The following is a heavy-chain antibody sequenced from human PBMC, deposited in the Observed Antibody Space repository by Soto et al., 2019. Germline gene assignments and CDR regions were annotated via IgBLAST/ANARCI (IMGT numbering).Heavy chain of an antibody. D-gene: IGHD4-17*01. J-gene: IGHJ4*02. CDR2: IYHSGST. CDR1: GGSISSSNW. CDR3: ARHDYGDLNFDY. V-gene: IGHV4-4*02. Sequence: PSETLSLTCAVSGGSISSSNWWSWVRQPPGKGLEWIGDIYHSGSTNYNPSLKSRVTISVDTSKNQFSLKLSSVTAADTAVYYCARHDYGDLNFDYWGQGTLVTVSS.